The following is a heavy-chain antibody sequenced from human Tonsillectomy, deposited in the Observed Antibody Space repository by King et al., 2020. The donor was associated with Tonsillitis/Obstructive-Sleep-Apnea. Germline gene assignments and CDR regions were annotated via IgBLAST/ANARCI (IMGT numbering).Heavy chain of an antibody. Sequence: QLVQSGGGVVQPGRSLRLSCAASGFTFSSYAMHWVRQAPGMGLEWVAFISYDGSNKYYADSVKGRFTISRDNSKNTLYLQMNSLRAEDTAVYYCATYDSSGHYWGQGTLVTVSS. CDR1: GFTFSSYA. CDR2: ISYDGSNK. CDR3: ATYDSSGHY. J-gene: IGHJ4*02. D-gene: IGHD3-22*01. V-gene: IGHV3-30*04.